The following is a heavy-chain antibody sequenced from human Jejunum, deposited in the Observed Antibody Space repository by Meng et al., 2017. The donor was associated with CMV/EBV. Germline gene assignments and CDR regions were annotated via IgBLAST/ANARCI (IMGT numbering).Heavy chain of an antibody. V-gene: IGHV4-59*11. CDR2: VYYSGSA. CDR1: GASMRSHY. D-gene: IGHD1-1*01. CDR3: ARGLGHASNNSHDY. J-gene: IGHJ4*02. Sequence: SGASMRSHYWTWIRQPPGKGLEWMGHVYYSGSATYSPSLRNRVTISVDMSKNQFSLKLRSVTAADTAMYFCARGLGHASNNSHDYWGQGTLVTVSS.